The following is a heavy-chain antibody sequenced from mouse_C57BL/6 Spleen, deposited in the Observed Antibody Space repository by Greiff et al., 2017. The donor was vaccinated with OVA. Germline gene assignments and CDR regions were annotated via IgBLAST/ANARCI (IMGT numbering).Heavy chain of an antibody. J-gene: IGHJ1*03. V-gene: IGHV1-61*01. Sequence: VQLQQPGAELVRPGSSVKLSCKASGYTFTSYWMDWVKQRPGQGLEWIGNIYPSDSETHYNQKFKDKATLTVDKSSSTAYMQLSSLTSEDSAVYYCARGYYGSRYFDVWGTGTTVTVSS. D-gene: IGHD1-1*01. CDR1: GYTFTSYW. CDR3: ARGYYGSRYFDV. CDR2: IYPSDSET.